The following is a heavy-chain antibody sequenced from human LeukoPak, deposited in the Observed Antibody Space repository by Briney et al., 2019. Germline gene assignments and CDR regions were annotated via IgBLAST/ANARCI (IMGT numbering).Heavy chain of an antibody. CDR3: ARGPRRDGYNRFDY. D-gene: IGHD5-24*01. Sequence: SVKVSCKASGGTFSSYAISWVRQAPGQGLEWMGGIIPIFGTANYARKSQGRVTITADESTSTAYMELSSLRSEDTAVYYCARGPRRDGYNRFDYWGQGTLVTVSS. CDR1: GGTFSSYA. J-gene: IGHJ4*02. CDR2: IIPIFGTA. V-gene: IGHV1-69*13.